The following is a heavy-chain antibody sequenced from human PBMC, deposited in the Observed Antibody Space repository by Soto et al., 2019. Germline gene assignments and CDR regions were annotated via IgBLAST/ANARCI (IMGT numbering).Heavy chain of an antibody. V-gene: IGHV4-39*01. D-gene: IGHD3-9*01. CDR1: GGSISSSSYY. CDR3: ARLDVDHYYYYGMDV. J-gene: IGHJ6*02. CDR2: IYYSGST. Sequence: SETLSLTCTVSGGSISSSSYYWGWIRQPPGKGLEWIGSIYYSGSTYYNPSLKSRVTISVDTSKNQFSLKLSSVTAADTAVYYCARLDVDHYYYYGMDVWGQGTTVTVSS.